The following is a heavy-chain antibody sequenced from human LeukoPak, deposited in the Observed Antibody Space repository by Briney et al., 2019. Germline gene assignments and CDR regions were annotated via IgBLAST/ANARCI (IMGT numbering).Heavy chain of an antibody. D-gene: IGHD3-22*01. Sequence: QPGGSLRLSCAASGFTFSSYAMSWVRQAPGKGLEWVSAISGSGGSTYYADSAKGRFTISRDNSKNTLYLQMNSRRAEDTAVYYCAKSYDSSGYYYLRDQYYFDYWGQGTLVTVSS. V-gene: IGHV3-23*01. CDR2: ISGSGGST. CDR3: AKSYDSSGYYYLRDQYYFDY. CDR1: GFTFSSYA. J-gene: IGHJ4*02.